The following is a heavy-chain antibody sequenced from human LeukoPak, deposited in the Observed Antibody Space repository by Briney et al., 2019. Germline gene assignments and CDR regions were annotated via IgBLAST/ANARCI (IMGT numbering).Heavy chain of an antibody. CDR3: AELGITMIGGV. CDR1: GFTFSSYW. J-gene: IGHJ6*04. V-gene: IGHV3-7*01. Sequence: GGSLRLSCAASGFTFSSYWMTWVRQAPGKGLEWVATIKQDGTETFYVDSVKGRFTISRDNAKKSLYLQMNSLRVEDTAVYYCAELGITMIGGVWGKGTTVTISS. D-gene: IGHD3-10*02. CDR2: IKQDGTET.